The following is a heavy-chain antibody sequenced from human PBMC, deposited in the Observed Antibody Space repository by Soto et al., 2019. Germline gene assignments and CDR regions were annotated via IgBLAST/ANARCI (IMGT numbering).Heavy chain of an antibody. Sequence: EVQLLESGGGLVQPGGSLRLSCAASGFTFSSYAMSWVRQAPGKGLECVSAISGSGGSTYYADSVKGRVTITRDNFRNSLYLPVNSLSAEGTAVYYCAKDPSHDPRVAFESWGQGTMVTVTS. CDR3: AKDPSHDPRVAFES. CDR2: ISGSGGST. V-gene: IGHV3-23*01. CDR1: GFTFSSYA. J-gene: IGHJ3*02. D-gene: IGHD3-3*01.